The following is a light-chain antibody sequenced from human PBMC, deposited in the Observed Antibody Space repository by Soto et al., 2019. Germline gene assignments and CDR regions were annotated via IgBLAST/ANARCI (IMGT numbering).Light chain of an antibody. J-gene: IGKJ1*01. CDR3: QQYAGSPRT. CDR2: AAS. Sequence: EIVLTQSPGTLSLSPWERATLSCRASQTITSNYLAWYQQKAGQAPRLLIYAASSRATGISDRFSGSGSGTDFTLTISRLEPEDFAVYYCQQYAGSPRTFGLGTKVEIK. V-gene: IGKV3-20*01. CDR1: QTITSNY.